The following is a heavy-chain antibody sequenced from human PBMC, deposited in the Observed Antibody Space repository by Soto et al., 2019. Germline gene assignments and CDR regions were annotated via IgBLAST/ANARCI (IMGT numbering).Heavy chain of an antibody. CDR1: GGSISSYY. CDR3: ASGYDLYYYGMDV. V-gene: IGHV4-59*01. D-gene: IGHD5-12*01. CDR2: IYYSGST. J-gene: IGHJ6*02. Sequence: PSETLSLTCTVSGGSISSYYWSWIRQPPGKGLEWIGYIYYSGSTNYNPSLKSRVTISVDTSKNQFSLKLSSVTAADTAVYYCASGYDLYYYGMDVWRQGTTVTVSS.